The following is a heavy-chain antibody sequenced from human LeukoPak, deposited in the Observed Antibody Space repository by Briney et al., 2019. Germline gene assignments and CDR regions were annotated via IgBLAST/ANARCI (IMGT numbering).Heavy chain of an antibody. V-gene: IGHV4-59*08. J-gene: IGHJ4*02. CDR1: GGSISNYY. CDR2: IYSSGNN. Sequence: PSETLSLTCTVSGGSISNYYWTWIRQPPGKGLEWIGYIYSSGNNNYNPSLNSRVTISLDTSKNQFSLMLRSLTAADTAVYYCARRYTASPGERFDYWGQGTLVTVSS. D-gene: IGHD2-2*02. CDR3: ARRYTASPGERFDY.